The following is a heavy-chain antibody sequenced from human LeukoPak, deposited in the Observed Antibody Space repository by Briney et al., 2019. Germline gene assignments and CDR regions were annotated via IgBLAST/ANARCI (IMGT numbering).Heavy chain of an antibody. CDR1: GYTFTSYD. CDR2: MNPNSGNT. V-gene: IGHV1-8*01. J-gene: IGHJ4*02. D-gene: IGHD6-19*01. Sequence: GASVKVSCKASGYTFTSYDINWVRQATGQGLEWMGWMNPNSGNTGYAQKFQGRVTMTRNTSISTAYMELSSLRSEDTAVYCCARRLSGGWDDTFDYWGQGTLVTVSS. CDR3: ARRLSGGWDDTFDY.